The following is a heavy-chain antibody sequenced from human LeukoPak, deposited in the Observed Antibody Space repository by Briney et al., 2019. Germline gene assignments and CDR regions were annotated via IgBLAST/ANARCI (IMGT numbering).Heavy chain of an antibody. V-gene: IGHV4-59*01. CDR1: GXSISSDY. Sequence: SETLSLTCTVSGXSISSDYWSWIRQPPGKGLEWIAYIHNSGTTNYNPSLKSRVTMSVDTSKNQFSLKVNSVTTADTAVYYCARTLDSGSADFWGQGTLVTVSS. J-gene: IGHJ4*02. CDR2: IHNSGTT. CDR3: ARTLDSGSADF. D-gene: IGHD6-6*01.